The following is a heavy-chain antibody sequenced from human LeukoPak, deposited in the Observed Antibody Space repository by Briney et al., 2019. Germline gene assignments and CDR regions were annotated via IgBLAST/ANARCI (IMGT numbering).Heavy chain of an antibody. CDR2: IREDGSEK. V-gene: IGHV3-7*04. CDR3: ARGGGTFDV. Sequence: GGSLRLSCAASGFTFSSYWMTWVRQAPGKGLEWVANIREDGSEKYYVDSVKGRFTVSRDNAKNSLYLQVNSLRAEDTAVYYCARGGGTFDVWGRGTMVTVSS. CDR1: GFTFSSYW. J-gene: IGHJ3*01. D-gene: IGHD3-16*01.